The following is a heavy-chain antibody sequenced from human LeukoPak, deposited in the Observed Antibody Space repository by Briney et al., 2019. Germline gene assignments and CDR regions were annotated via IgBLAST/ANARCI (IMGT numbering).Heavy chain of an antibody. CDR1: GFTSSGYA. D-gene: IGHD3-9*01. Sequence: GGSLRLSCAASGFTSSGYAMSWVRQAPGKGLEWVSAISGSGGSTYYADSVKGRFTISRDNSKNTLYLQMNSLRAEDTAVYYCAKDGHDILTGYLDYWGQGTLVTVSS. J-gene: IGHJ4*02. V-gene: IGHV3-23*01. CDR2: ISGSGGST. CDR3: AKDGHDILTGYLDY.